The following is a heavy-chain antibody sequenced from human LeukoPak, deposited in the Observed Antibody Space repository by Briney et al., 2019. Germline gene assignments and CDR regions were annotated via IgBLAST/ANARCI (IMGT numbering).Heavy chain of an antibody. CDR2: ISSGSTYI. CDR1: GFTFSIYS. CDR3: ARDRRYCSSTSCRQYYYYYGMDV. V-gene: IGHV3-21*01. Sequence: GGSLRLSCAASGFTFSIYSMNWVRQAPGKGLEWVSSISSGSTYIYYADSVKGRFTISRDNSKNTLYVQMNSLRAEDTAVYYCARDRRYCSSTSCRQYYYYYGMDVWGQGTTVTVSS. D-gene: IGHD2-2*01. J-gene: IGHJ6*02.